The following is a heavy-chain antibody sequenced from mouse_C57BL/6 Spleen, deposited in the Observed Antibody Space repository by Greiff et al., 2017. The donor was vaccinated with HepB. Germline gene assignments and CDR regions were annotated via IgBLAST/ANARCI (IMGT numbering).Heavy chain of an antibody. CDR2: ISDGGSYT. J-gene: IGHJ3*01. V-gene: IGHV5-4*03. CDR1: GFTFSSYA. D-gene: IGHD1-1*01. CDR3: ATYYGRAWFAY. Sequence: EVMLVESGGGLVKPGGSLKLSCAVSGFTFSSYAMSWVRQTPEKRLEWVATISDGGSYTYYPENVKGRFTVSRDNAKNNLYLQMSHLKSEDNAMYYCATYYGRAWFAYWGQGTLVTGSA.